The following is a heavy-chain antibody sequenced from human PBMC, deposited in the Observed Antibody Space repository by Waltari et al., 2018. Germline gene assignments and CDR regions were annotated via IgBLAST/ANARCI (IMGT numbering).Heavy chain of an antibody. J-gene: IGHJ4*02. CDR2: INPNSGGT. CDR3: ASQLGTRGDDY. D-gene: IGHD7-27*01. V-gene: IGHV1-2*06. Sequence: QVQLVQSGAEVKKPGASVKVSCKASGYTFTGYYMHWVRQAPGQGLEWLGRINPNSGGTNYAQKVQGRVTMTRDTSISTAYMELSRRRSDDTAVYDCASQLGTRGDDYWGQGTLVTVSS. CDR1: GYTFTGYY.